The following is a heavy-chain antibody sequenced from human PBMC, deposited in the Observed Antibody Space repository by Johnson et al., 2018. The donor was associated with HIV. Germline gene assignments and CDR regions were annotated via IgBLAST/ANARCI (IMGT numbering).Heavy chain of an antibody. V-gene: IGHV3-33*01. CDR3: ASGGPLSGSDECCFDV. D-gene: IGHD1-26*01. CDR1: GFIFGTYF. Sequence: QVQLVESGGGVVQPGRSLGLPCAASGFIFGTYFMHWVRQAPGSGLNGVTIVCFDGSQNKNADSVKGRFTVSSDNSKNTLCLQMNSLRVEDTPVSSCASGGPLSGSDECCFDVWGQGTMVTVSS. CDR2: VCFDGSQN. J-gene: IGHJ3*01.